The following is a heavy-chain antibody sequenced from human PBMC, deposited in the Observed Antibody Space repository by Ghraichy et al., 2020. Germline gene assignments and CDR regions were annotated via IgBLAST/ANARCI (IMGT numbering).Heavy chain of an antibody. CDR2: ISGSGGST. CDR3: AKEGWFFGWSHKTNYDFSDYFDY. D-gene: IGHD3-3*01. CDR1: GFTFSSYA. V-gene: IGHV3-23*01. J-gene: IGHJ4*02. Sequence: GGSLRLSCAASGFTFSSYAMSWVRQAPGKGLEWVSAISGSGGSTYYADSVKGRFTISRDNSKNTLYLQMNSLRAEDTAVYYCAKEGWFFGWSHKTNYDFSDYFDYWGQGTLVTVSS.